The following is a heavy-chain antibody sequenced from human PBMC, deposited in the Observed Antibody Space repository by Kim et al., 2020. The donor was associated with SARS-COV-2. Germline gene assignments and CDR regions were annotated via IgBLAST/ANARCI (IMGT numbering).Heavy chain of an antibody. CDR3: ARDLGCSSTSCFAAWFDP. Sequence: GGSLRLSCAVSGFSSSNYGMHWVRQAPGKGLEWVAVIWYDGSNKYYAESVKGRFTISRDNSKNTLYLQMNSLRAEDTAVYYCARDLGCSSTSCFAAWFDPWGQGTLVTVSS. V-gene: IGHV3-33*01. J-gene: IGHJ5*02. D-gene: IGHD2-2*01. CDR2: IWYDGSNK. CDR1: GFSSSNYG.